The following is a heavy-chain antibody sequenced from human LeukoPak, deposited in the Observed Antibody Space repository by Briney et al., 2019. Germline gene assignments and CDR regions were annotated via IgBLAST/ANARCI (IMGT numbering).Heavy chain of an antibody. J-gene: IGHJ6*02. CDR1: GYTFTSYY. Sequence: ASVKVSCKASGYTFTSYYMHWVRQAPGQGLEWMGIINPSGGSTSYAQKFQGRVTMTRDTSTSTVYMELSSLRSEDSAVYDCARFSSSLYGMDVWGQGTTVTVSS. CDR2: INPSGGST. D-gene: IGHD6-13*01. V-gene: IGHV1-46*01. CDR3: ARFSSSLYGMDV.